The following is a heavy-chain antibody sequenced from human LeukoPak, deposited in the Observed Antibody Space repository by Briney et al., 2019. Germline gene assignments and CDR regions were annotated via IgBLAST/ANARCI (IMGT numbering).Heavy chain of an antibody. Sequence: VSVKVSCKASGYTFTSYYIHWVRQAPGQGLEWMAIINPSSGSTTYAQKFQGRVTVTRDTSTSTVYMELSSLRSEDTAVYSCARAGYNYDSGAKDWYFDLWGRGTLVTVSS. CDR1: GYTFTSYY. V-gene: IGHV1-46*01. CDR2: INPSSGST. CDR3: ARAGYNYDSGAKDWYFDL. D-gene: IGHD3-10*01. J-gene: IGHJ2*01.